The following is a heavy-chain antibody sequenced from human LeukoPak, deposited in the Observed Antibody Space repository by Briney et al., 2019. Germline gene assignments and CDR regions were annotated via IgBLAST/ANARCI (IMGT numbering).Heavy chain of an antibody. J-gene: IGHJ4*02. V-gene: IGHV1-69*13. D-gene: IGHD6-19*01. Sequence: SVKVSCKASGGTFSRYAISWVRQAPGQGLEWMGGIIPMFGIANYAQKFQGRVTITADESTSTAYMKLSSLRSEDTAVYYCARDRPYTGGWRGFDYWGQGTLVTVSS. CDR3: ARDRPYTGGWRGFDY. CDR2: IIPMFGIA. CDR1: GGTFSRYA.